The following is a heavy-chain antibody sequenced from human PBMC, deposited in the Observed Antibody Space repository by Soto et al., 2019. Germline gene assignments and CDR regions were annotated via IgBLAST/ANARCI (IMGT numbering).Heavy chain of an antibody. J-gene: IGHJ5*02. CDR3: ARDESILTGYYNWFDP. Sequence: QVQLVQSGAEVKKPGASVKVSCKASGYTFTSYAMHWVRQAPGQRLEWMGWINAGNGNTKYSQRFQGRVTITRDPSACTAYMELGSLRSEDTAVYYCARDESILTGYYNWFDPWGQGTLVTVSS. CDR2: INAGNGNT. D-gene: IGHD3-9*01. V-gene: IGHV1-3*01. CDR1: GYTFTSYA.